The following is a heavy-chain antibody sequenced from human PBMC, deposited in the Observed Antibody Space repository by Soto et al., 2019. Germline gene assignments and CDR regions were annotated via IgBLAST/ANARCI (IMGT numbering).Heavy chain of an antibody. Sequence: GSLRLSCAASGFGFFYFNMNWVRQAPGGGLEWGSSICGNGIDIHFADSRKGRFVISRDNAKTSLYLQMNSLRPEDTAVYYCARERVVNYTDYYFDYWGHGTLVTVSS. D-gene: IGHD3-16*02. J-gene: IGHJ4*01. CDR1: GFGFFYFN. CDR2: ICGNGIDI. CDR3: ARERVVNYTDYYFDY. V-gene: IGHV3-21*01.